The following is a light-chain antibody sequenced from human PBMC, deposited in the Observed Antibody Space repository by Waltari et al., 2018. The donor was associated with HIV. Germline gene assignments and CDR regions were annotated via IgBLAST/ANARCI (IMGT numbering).Light chain of an antibody. V-gene: IGKV3-11*01. Sequence: EIVLTQSPATMSLSPGERATLFCRASQTVNTYLAWYQQKPGQAPSLVISDASTRATGVPARFSGSGSGTDFTLTISSLEPDDVAVYYCQQRTDSITFGGGTKVEIK. CDR2: DAS. J-gene: IGKJ4*01. CDR3: QQRTDSIT. CDR1: QTVNTY.